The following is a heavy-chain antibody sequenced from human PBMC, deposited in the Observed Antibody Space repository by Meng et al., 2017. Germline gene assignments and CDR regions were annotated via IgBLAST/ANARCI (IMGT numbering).Heavy chain of an antibody. CDR2: INHSGST. CDR3: ARRGIAARPFYY. D-gene: IGHD6-6*01. V-gene: IGHV4-34*01. J-gene: IGHJ4*02. CDR1: GGSFSGYY. Sequence: QVQLQQWGAGLLKPSETLSLTCAVCGGSFSGYYWSWIRQPPGKGLEWIGEINHSGSTNYNPSLKSRVTISVDTSKNQFSLKLSSVTAADTAVYYCARRGIAARPFYYWGQGTLVTVSS.